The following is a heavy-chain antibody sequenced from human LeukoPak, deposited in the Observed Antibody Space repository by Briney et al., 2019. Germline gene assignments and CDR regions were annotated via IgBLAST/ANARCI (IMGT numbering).Heavy chain of an antibody. J-gene: IGHJ4*02. D-gene: IGHD6-13*01. CDR2: ISSNRGST. Sequence: GGSLRLSCSASGFTFSSFAMHWVRHAAGMGLEYVSTISSNRGSTYYADSVKGRFTISRDNSKNTLSLQMSSLRPEDTAVYYCVKGLAAADDYWGQGTLVTVSS. V-gene: IGHV3-64D*06. CDR3: VKGLAAADDY. CDR1: GFTFSSFA.